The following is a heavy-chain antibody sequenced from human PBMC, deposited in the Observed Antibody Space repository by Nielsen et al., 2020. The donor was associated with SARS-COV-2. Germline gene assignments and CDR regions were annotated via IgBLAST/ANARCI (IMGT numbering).Heavy chain of an antibody. J-gene: IGHJ6*02. D-gene: IGHD5-18*01. CDR2: ISSSSSYT. V-gene: IGHV3-11*05. CDR3: ARDPHTAMAANGVYYYYGMDV. Sequence: GGSLRLSCAASGFTFSDYYMSWIRQAPGKGLEWVSYISSSSSYTNYADSVKGRFTISRDNAKNSLYLQMNSLRAEDTAVYYCARDPHTAMAANGVYYYYGMDVWGQGTTVTASS. CDR1: GFTFSDYY.